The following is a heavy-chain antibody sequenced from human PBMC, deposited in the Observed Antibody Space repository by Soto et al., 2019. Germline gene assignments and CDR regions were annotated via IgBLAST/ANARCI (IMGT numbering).Heavy chain of an antibody. CDR3: ASSLYCSSTSCYGADYYYGMDV. J-gene: IGHJ6*02. D-gene: IGHD2-2*01. V-gene: IGHV1-18*01. Sequence: QVQLVQSGAEVKKPGASVKVSCKASGYTFTSYGISWVRQAPGQGLEWMGWISAYNGDTNYAQKLQGRVTMTTDTSTSTAYMELRSLRSDDTAVYYCASSLYCSSTSCYGADYYYGMDVWGQGTTVTVSS. CDR1: GYTFTSYG. CDR2: ISAYNGDT.